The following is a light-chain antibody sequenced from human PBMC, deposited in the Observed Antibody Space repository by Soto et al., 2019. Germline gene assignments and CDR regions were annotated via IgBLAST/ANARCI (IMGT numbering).Light chain of an antibody. CDR1: ETIGRAY. Sequence: IVLTQSPGTLSLSTGESANVSCRASETIGRAYVAWYQHRPGRTPSLVLSATSNRAAGIPDRFGGSGSGADFTLTISGVEPEDFAVYYCHQYATSPFTFGQGTKLEI. CDR2: ATS. CDR3: HQYATSPFT. V-gene: IGKV3-20*01. J-gene: IGKJ2*01.